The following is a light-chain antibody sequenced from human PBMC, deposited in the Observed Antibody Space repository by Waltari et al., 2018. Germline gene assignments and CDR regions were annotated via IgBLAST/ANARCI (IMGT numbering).Light chain of an antibody. J-gene: IGLJ1*01. CDR2: EET. V-gene: IGLV3-10*01. CDR1: ELPSKS. Sequence: SYALTQPPSVSVSPGQTARITCSGPELPSKSPDWFQQTSGQAPRLVIYEETKLPSGIPARFSASSSGTVATLTITGAQVDDEADYYCYSSDTTGLRVFGGGTTV. CDR3: YSSDTTGLRV.